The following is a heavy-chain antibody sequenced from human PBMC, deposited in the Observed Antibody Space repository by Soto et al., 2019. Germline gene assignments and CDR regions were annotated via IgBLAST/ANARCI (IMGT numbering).Heavy chain of an antibody. CDR2: IYSGGST. J-gene: IGHJ3*02. D-gene: IGHD6-19*01. V-gene: IGHV3-53*04. Sequence: EVQLVESGGGLVQPGGSLRVSCAASGFTVSSNYMSWVRQAPGKGLEWVSVIYSGGSTYYADYVKSRFTISRHNSKNTLYLQMNSLRAEDTAVYYCASLLAVAGYDAFDIWGQGTMVTVSS. CDR1: GFTVSSNY. CDR3: ASLLAVAGYDAFDI.